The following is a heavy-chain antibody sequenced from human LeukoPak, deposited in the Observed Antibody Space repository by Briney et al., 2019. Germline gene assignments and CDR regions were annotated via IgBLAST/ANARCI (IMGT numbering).Heavy chain of an antibody. CDR3: AXXXXXSHYSGFDY. D-gene: IGHD1-26*01. J-gene: IGHJ4*02. Sequence: ASVKVSCKASGYTFTGYYMHWVRQAPGQGLEWMGWINPNSGGTNYAQKFQGRVTMTSDTSISTAYMELSRLRSDDTAVYYCAXXXXXSHYSGFDYWGQGTLVTVSS. V-gene: IGHV1-2*02. CDR2: INPNSGGT. CDR1: GYTFTGYY.